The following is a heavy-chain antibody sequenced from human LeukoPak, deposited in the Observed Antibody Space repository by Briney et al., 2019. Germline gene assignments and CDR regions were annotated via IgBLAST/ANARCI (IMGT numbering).Heavy chain of an antibody. D-gene: IGHD3-10*01. J-gene: IGHJ4*02. CDR1: GGTFSSYA. CDR2: IIPIFGTA. V-gene: IGHV1-69*06. CDR3: AREGDYYGSGSYLGY. Sequence: ASVKVSCKASGGTFSSYAISWVRQAPGQGLEWMGGIIPIFGTANYAQKFQGRVTITAVKSTSTAYMELSSLRSEDTAVYYCAREGDYYGSGSYLGYWGQGTLVTVSS.